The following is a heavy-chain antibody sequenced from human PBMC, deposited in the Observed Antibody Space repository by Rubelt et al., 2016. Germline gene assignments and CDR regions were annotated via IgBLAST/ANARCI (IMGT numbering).Heavy chain of an antibody. V-gene: IGHV4-30-4*07. D-gene: IGHD1-1*01. J-gene: IGHJ4*02. Sequence: QVQLQESGPGLVKPSQTLSLTCAVSGGSISSGGYSWSWIRQPPGKGLEWIGYIYYSGSTYYNPSLESRVNISLDTSKNQFSRMLSSVTAAGTAVYYWARGPDVQVGYLDYWGQGTLVTVSS. CDR3: ARGPDVQVGYLDY. CDR2: IYYSGST. CDR1: GGSISSGGYS.